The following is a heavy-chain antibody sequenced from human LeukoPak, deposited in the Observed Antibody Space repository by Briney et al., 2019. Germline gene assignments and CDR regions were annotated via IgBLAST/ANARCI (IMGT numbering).Heavy chain of an antibody. J-gene: IGHJ6*02. V-gene: IGHV3-23*01. CDR3: AKDPVRPENGMDV. Sequence: GGSLRLSCAASGFTFSSYTMNWVRQAPGKGLEWVSAISGSGGSTYYADSVKGRFTISRDNSKNTLYLQMNSLRAEDTAVYYCAKDPVRPENGMDVWGQGTTVTVSS. CDR1: GFTFSSYT. CDR2: ISGSGGST. D-gene: IGHD4-17*01.